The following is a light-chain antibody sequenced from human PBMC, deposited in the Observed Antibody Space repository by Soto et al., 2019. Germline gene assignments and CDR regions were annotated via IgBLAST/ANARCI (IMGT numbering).Light chain of an antibody. CDR3: QHYAGSPRT. CDR1: QSVANNY. V-gene: IGKV3-20*01. Sequence: EIVLTQSPDTLSLSPGERATLSCRASQSVANNYLAWYQHKPGQAPRLLIYDASRRATGIPDRFSGSGSGTDFTLTISRLEPEDIAVYYCQHYAGSPRTFGQGTKLEIK. J-gene: IGKJ2*02. CDR2: DAS.